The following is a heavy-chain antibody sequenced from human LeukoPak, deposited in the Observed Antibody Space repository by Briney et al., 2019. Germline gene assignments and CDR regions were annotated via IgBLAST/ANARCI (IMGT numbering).Heavy chain of an antibody. CDR2: MNPNSGNT. V-gene: IGHV1-8*01. Sequence: ASVKVSCKASGYTFTSYDINWVRQATGQGLEWMGWMNPNSGNTGYAQKFQGRVTMTRDTSISTAYMELSRLRSDDTAVYYCARKFWSGYVLDYWGQGTLVTVSS. D-gene: IGHD3-3*01. J-gene: IGHJ4*02. CDR3: ARKFWSGYVLDY. CDR1: GYTFTSYD.